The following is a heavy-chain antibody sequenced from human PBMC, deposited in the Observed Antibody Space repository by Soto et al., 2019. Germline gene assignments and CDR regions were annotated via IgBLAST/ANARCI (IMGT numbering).Heavy chain of an antibody. Sequence: PGGSLRLSCTTSGFNFGDYAMSWFRQAPGKGPECVGFITSKAYGAKTDYAASVKGRFSISRDDSKSIAYLQMNSLKTEDTAVYYCASHTLQLLLFDYWGRRTLVTVPS. CDR2: ITSKAYGAKT. V-gene: IGHV3-49*03. D-gene: IGHD2-21*01. CDR1: GFNFGDYA. CDR3: ASHTLQLLLFDY. J-gene: IGHJ4*02.